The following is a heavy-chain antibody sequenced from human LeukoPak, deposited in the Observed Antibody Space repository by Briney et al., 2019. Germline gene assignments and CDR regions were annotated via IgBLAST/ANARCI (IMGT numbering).Heavy chain of an antibody. J-gene: IGHJ4*02. CDR3: AKDGAPMIVVVITNFDY. CDR2: INFGSSTI. Sequence: GGSLRLSCAASGFTFSNYGINWVRQAPGKGLEWVSYINFGSSTIYYADSVKGRFTISRDNSRNTLYLQMNSLRAEDTAVYYCAKDGAPMIVVVITNFDYWGQGTLVTVSS. D-gene: IGHD3-22*01. CDR1: GFTFSNYG. V-gene: IGHV3-48*01.